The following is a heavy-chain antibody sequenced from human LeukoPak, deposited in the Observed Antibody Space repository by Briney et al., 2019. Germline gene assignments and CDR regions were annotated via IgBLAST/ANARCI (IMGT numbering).Heavy chain of an antibody. D-gene: IGHD1-26*01. CDR3: ARVNSGSSPEGFDP. CDR1: GGSISSSNW. CDR2: IYHSGST. Sequence: PSGTLSLTCAVSGGSISSSNWWSWVRQPPGKGLEWIGEIYHSGSTNYNPSLKSRVTISVDKSKNQFSLKLSSVTAADTAVYYCARVNSGSSPEGFDPWGQGTLVTASS. J-gene: IGHJ5*02. V-gene: IGHV4-4*02.